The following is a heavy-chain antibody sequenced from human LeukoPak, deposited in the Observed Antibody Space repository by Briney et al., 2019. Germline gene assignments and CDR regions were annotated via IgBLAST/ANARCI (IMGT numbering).Heavy chain of an antibody. CDR2: INHSGRT. V-gene: IGHV4-34*01. D-gene: IGHD5-24*01. CDR1: GGSFSGYY. J-gene: IGHJ3*02. Sequence: SETLSLTCAVYGGSFSGYYWNWIRQPPGKGLEWIGEINHSGRTNYNPSLKSRVTISVDTSKKQFSLKLSSVTAADTAVYYCARSYRWLQDAFDIWGQGTMVTVSS. CDR3: ARSYRWLQDAFDI.